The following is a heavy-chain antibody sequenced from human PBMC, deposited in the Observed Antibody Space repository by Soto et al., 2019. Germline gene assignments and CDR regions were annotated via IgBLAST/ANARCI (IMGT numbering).Heavy chain of an antibody. Sequence: SWIRQPPGKGLEWIGEINHSGSTNYNPSLKSRVTISVDTSKNQFSLKLSSVTAADTAVYYCARGKAYRSSTSCYLSQTYIGRYYNYGMDVWGQWTKATGS. CDR2: INHSGST. CDR3: ARGKAYRSSTSCYLSQTYIGRYYNYGMDV. V-gene: IGHV4-34*01. J-gene: IGHJ6*02. D-gene: IGHD2-2*01.